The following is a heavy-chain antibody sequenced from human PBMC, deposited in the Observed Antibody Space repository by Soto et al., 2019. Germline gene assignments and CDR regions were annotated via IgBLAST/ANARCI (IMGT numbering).Heavy chain of an antibody. CDR2: ISSGETSS. V-gene: IGHV3-48*03. CDR1: GFTLSNYE. CDR3: TLSSLNRAWYYFAY. J-gene: IGHJ4*02. D-gene: IGHD6-19*01. Sequence: GRSLRLSCGASGFTLSNYEMNWVRQAPGKGLEWIAYISSGETSSYYADSVKGRFTISRDNAKNSLYLQMNSLRAEDTAVYYCTLSSLNRAWYYFAYCGQAPPV.